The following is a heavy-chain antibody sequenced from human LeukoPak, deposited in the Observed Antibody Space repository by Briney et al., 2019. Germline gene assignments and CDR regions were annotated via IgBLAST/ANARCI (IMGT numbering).Heavy chain of an antibody. CDR2: IWYDGTDT. V-gene: IGHV3-33*01. CDR1: GFTFSRFN. Sequence: GGSLRLSCVASGFTFSRFNMHWVRQAPGKGLELVALIWYDGTDTYYADAVKGRFTISRDDSKNTVYLQMNSLRAEDTAFYYCARGFLDFDFWGHGTLVTVSS. D-gene: IGHD3-3*01. J-gene: IGHJ4*01. CDR3: ARGFLDFDF.